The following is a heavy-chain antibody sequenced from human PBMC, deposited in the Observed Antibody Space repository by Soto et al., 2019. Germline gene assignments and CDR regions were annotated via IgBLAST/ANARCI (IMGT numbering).Heavy chain of an antibody. Sequence: GGSLRLSCAASGFTFSDYYMSWIRQAPGKGLEWVSYISSSGSTIYYADSVKGRFTISRDNAKNSLYLQMNSLRAEDTAVYYCASQIMVYAMGGWFDPWGQGTLVTVSS. D-gene: IGHD2-8*01. V-gene: IGHV3-11*01. CDR3: ASQIMVYAMGGWFDP. CDR1: GFTFSDYY. CDR2: ISSSGSTI. J-gene: IGHJ5*02.